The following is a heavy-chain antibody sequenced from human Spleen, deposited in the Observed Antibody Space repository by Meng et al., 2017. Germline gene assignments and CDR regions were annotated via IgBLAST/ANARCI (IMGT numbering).Heavy chain of an antibody. CDR2: IYYSGST. CDR3: ARSAYAINNWFDP. V-gene: IGHV4-31*01. Sequence: QVQLQQGGAGLLKPSQTLSLTCTVSGGSISSGGYYWSWIRQHPGKGLEWIGYIYYSGSTYYNPSLKSLVTISVDTSKNQFSLKLSSVTAADTAVYYCARSAYAINNWFDPWGQGTLVTVSS. J-gene: IGHJ5*02. D-gene: IGHD3-9*01. CDR1: GGSISSGGYY.